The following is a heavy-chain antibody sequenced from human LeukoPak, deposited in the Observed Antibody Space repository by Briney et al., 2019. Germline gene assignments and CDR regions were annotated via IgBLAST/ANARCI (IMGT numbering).Heavy chain of an antibody. V-gene: IGHV1-2*02. Sequence: ASVKVSCKXSGYTFTGYYMHWVRQAPGQGLEGMGWINPNSGGTNYSQKFQGRVTMTRDTSISTAYMELSRLRSDDTAVYYCARGGDYFNYYYYYYMDVWGKGTTVTVSS. CDR1: GYTFTGYY. CDR3: ARGGDYFNYYYYYYMDV. J-gene: IGHJ6*03. CDR2: INPNSGGT. D-gene: IGHD2/OR15-2a*01.